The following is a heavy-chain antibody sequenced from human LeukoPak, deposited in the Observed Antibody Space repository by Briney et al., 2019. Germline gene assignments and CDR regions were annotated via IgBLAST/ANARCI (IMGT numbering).Heavy chain of an antibody. J-gene: IGHJ3*02. CDR2: ISYDGSNK. CDR1: GFTFSSYA. D-gene: IGHD1-14*01. V-gene: IGHV3-30-3*01. CDR3: ARDLLVFARDRYHDALDI. Sequence: PGGSLRLSCAASGFTFSSYAMHWVRQAPGKGLEWVAVISYDGSNKYYADSVKGRFTISRDNSKNTLYLQMNSLRAEDTAVYYCARDLLVFARDRYHDALDIWGQGTMVTVSS.